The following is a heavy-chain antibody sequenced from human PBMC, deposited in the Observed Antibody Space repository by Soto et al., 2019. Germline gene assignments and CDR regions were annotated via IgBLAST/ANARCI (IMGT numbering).Heavy chain of an antibody. D-gene: IGHD6-13*01. CDR1: GFTFDDYA. V-gene: IGHV3-9*01. Sequence: LRLSCAASGFTFDDYAMHWVRQAPGKGLEWVSGISWNSGSIGYADSVKGRFTISRDNAKNSLYLQMNSLRAEDTALYYCAKDGDHGQLSSWYGVDYWGQGTLVTVSS. CDR3: AKDGDHGQLSSWYGVDY. J-gene: IGHJ4*02. CDR2: ISWNSGSI.